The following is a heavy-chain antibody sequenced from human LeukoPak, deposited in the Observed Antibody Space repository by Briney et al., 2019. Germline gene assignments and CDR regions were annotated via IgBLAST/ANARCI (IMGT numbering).Heavy chain of an antibody. CDR3: ASVEMATLPLGQN. CDR1: GFTFSSYG. J-gene: IGHJ4*02. Sequence: HPGGSLRLSCAASGFTFSSYGMHWVRQAPGKGLEWVAFIRYDGSNKYYADSVKGRFTISRDNAKNSLYLQMNSLRAEDTAVYYCASVEMATLPLGQNWGQGTLVTVSS. V-gene: IGHV3-30*02. CDR2: IRYDGSNK. D-gene: IGHD5-24*01.